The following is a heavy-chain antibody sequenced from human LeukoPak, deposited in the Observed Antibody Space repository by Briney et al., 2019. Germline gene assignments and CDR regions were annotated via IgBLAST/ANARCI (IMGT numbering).Heavy chain of an antibody. Sequence: GGSLRLSCAASGFTFDDYAMHWVRHAPGKGLEWVSLISGDGGSTYYADSVKGRFTISRDNSKNSLYLQMNSLRTEDTALYYCAKVLGCYDSSGYYQEGGFDYWGQGTLVTVSS. CDR1: GFTFDDYA. D-gene: IGHD3-22*01. CDR3: AKVLGCYDSSGYYQEGGFDY. CDR2: ISGDGGST. J-gene: IGHJ4*02. V-gene: IGHV3-43*02.